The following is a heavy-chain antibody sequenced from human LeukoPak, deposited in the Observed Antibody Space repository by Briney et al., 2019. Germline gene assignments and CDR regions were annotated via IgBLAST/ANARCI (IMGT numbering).Heavy chain of an antibody. J-gene: IGHJ4*02. Sequence: SETLSLTCTVSGGSISSYYWSWIRQPAGKGLKWIGRIYTSGSTNYNPSLKSRVTMSVDTSKNQFSLKLSSVTAADTAVYYCARGYQVDYYDSSGYHDYWGQGTLVTVSS. CDR2: IYTSGST. CDR1: GGSISSYY. D-gene: IGHD3-22*01. CDR3: ARGYQVDYYDSSGYHDY. V-gene: IGHV4-4*07.